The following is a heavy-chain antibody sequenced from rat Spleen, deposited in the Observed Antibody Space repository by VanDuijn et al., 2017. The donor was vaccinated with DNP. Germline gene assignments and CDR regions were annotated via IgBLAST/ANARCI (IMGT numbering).Heavy chain of an antibody. CDR1: GFTFSNYV. CDR3: ASNNDFDY. V-gene: IGHV5S13*01. Sequence: EVQLVESGGGLVQPGRSLKLSCAASGFTFSNYVMAWVRQAPTKGLEWVASISTGGGNTYYRDSVKGRFTISRDNAKNTQYLQIDSLRSEDSATYYCASNNDFDYWGQGVMVTVSS. J-gene: IGHJ2*01. D-gene: IGHD1-10*01. CDR2: ISTGGGNT.